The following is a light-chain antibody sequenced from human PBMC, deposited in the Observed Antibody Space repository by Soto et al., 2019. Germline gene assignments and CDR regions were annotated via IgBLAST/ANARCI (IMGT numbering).Light chain of an antibody. CDR3: SSYTSSSTPVV. Sequence: QSVLTQPASVAGSPGQSITISCTGTSSDVGGYNYVSWYQQHPGNDPKLMIYDVSNRPSGVSNRLSGSKSGNTASLTISELQAEDEADHYCSSYTSSSTPVVFGGGTKLTVL. CDR1: SSDVGGYNY. V-gene: IGLV2-14*01. J-gene: IGLJ2*01. CDR2: DVS.